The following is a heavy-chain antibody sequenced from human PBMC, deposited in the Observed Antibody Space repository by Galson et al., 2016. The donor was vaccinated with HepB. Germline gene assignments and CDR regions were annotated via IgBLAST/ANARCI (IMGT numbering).Heavy chain of an antibody. CDR2: INSDGTIS. Sequence: SLRLSCAASGFAFGSHWMHWVRQVPGKGLVWVSRINSDGTISNYADSVKGRFTNSRDNAKNTLYLQMNSLRVEDTAVYYCGRDHSVVLTTAYNWFDPWGQGTLVTVSS. CDR1: GFAFGSHW. V-gene: IGHV3-74*01. D-gene: IGHD4-23*01. J-gene: IGHJ5*02. CDR3: GRDHSVVLTTAYNWFDP.